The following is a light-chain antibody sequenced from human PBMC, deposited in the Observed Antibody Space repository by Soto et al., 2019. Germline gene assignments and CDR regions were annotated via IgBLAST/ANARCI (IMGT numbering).Light chain of an antibody. Sequence: EIVMTQSPATLSVSPGERVTLSCRASQIVSTNLAWYQQKPGQAPRLLIYAASTRATGIPARFSGSGSGTDFTLTISSLQSEDFAFYYWQQYSDWPPYTFGQGTKLEIK. CDR3: QQYSDWPPYT. CDR1: QIVSTN. J-gene: IGKJ2*01. CDR2: AAS. V-gene: IGKV3-15*01.